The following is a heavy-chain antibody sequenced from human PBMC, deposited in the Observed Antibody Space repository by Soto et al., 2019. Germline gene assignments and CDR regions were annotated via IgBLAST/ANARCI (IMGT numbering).Heavy chain of an antibody. CDR1: GGSFSGYI. Sequence: SETLSLTCDVYGGSFSGYIWTWIRQTPGKGLQWIGQINHSGSANYNPSLKSRVTISVHTSNSQFSLELSSVTAADTAVYYCARHPGYYDILTGYTTYYFDSWGQGILVTVSS. V-gene: IGHV4-34*01. D-gene: IGHD3-9*01. J-gene: IGHJ4*02. CDR2: INHSGSA. CDR3: ARHPGYYDILTGYTTYYFDS.